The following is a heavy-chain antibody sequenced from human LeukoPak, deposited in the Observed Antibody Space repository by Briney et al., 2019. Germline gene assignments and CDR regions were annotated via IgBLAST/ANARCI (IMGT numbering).Heavy chain of an antibody. V-gene: IGHV3-30*04. J-gene: IGHJ4*02. CDR1: GFTFSNYA. D-gene: IGHD2-21*01. CDR3: ARVDVVVAGYYFDY. Sequence: GRSLRLSCAASGFTFSNYAMHWVRQAPGKGLEWVAVISYDGSNKYYADSVKGRFTISRDNAKNSLYLQMNSVRAEDTAVYYCARVDVVVAGYYFDYWGQGTLVTVSS. CDR2: ISYDGSNK.